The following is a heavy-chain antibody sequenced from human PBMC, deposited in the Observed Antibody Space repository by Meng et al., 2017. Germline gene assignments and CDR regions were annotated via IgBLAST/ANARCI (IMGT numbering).Heavy chain of an antibody. V-gene: IGHV4-38-2*01. Sequence: SETLSLTCAVSGYSISSGYYWGWIRQPPGKGLEWIGSIYHSGSTYYNPSLKSRVTISVDTSKNQFSLKLSPVTAADTAVYYCARARSQFSLDPWGQGTLVTVS. CDR1: GYSISSGYY. J-gene: IGHJ5*02. CDR2: IYHSGST. CDR3: ARARSQFSLDP.